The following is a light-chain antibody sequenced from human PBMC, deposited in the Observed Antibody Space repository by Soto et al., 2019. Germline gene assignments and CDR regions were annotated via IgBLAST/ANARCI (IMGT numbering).Light chain of an antibody. CDR3: QVWASTGYPVV. Sequence: SYELTQPPSVSVAPGQTASITCGGNNIGSENVQWYQQNPGQAPVLVVYDDSDRPSGIPERFSGSKSGNTATLTISRVEAGDEADYYCQVWASTGYPVVFGGGTKLTVL. V-gene: IGLV3-21*02. J-gene: IGLJ2*01. CDR1: NIGSEN. CDR2: DDS.